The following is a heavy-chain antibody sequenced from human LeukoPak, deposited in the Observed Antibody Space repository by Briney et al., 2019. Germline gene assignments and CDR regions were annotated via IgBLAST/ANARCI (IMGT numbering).Heavy chain of an antibody. J-gene: IGHJ2*01. D-gene: IGHD3-10*01. CDR1: GFTFSSYS. CDR2: ISSSSSYI. CDR3: VRYYTRQSWYFDL. Sequence: PGGSLRLSCAASGFTFSSYSMNWVRQAPGKGLEWVSSISSSSSYIYYADSVKGRFTVSRDNAKSSLFLQMNSLRAEDTAVYYCVRYYTRQSWYFDLWGRGTLVTVSS. V-gene: IGHV3-21*01.